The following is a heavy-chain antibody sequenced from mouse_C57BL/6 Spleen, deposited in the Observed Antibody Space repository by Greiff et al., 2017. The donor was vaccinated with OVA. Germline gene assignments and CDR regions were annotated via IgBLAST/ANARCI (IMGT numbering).Heavy chain of an antibody. J-gene: IGHJ2*01. D-gene: IGHD1-1*01. V-gene: IGHV1-69*01. Sequence: QVQLQQPGAELVMPGASVKLSCKASGYTFTSYWMHWVKQRPGQGLEWIGEIDPSDSYTNYNQKFKGKSTLTVDTSSSTAYMQLSSLTSEDSAVYYCARDYGSFDYWGQGTTLTVSS. CDR3: ARDYGSFDY. CDR1: GYTFTSYW. CDR2: IDPSDSYT.